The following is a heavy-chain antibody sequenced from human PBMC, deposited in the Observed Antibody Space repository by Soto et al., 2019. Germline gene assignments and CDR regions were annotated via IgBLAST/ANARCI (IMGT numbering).Heavy chain of an antibody. CDR2: INQDGSEK. V-gene: IGHV3-7*05. CDR1: GFTFSSYW. CDR3: ARTVGATNY. Sequence: EVHLVESGGGLVQPGGSLRLSCAASGFTFSSYWMIWVRQTPGKGLEWVANINQDGSEKYYVDSVKGRFTISRDNAKNSLYLQMNSLRDEDTAVYYCARTVGATNYWGQGTLVTVSS. D-gene: IGHD1-26*01. J-gene: IGHJ4*02.